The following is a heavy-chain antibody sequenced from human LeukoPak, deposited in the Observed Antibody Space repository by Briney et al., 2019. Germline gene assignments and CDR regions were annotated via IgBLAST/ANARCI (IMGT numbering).Heavy chain of an antibody. J-gene: IGHJ4*02. D-gene: IGHD6-19*01. CDR1: GGSISSYY. CDR3: ARDSSGRSSGYYFDY. Sequence: PSETLSLTCTVSGGSISSYYWSWIRQPAGKGLEWIGRIYTSGSTNYNPSLKSRVTMSVDTSKNQFSLKLSSATAADTAVYYCARDSSGRSSGYYFDYWGQGTLVTVSS. CDR2: IYTSGST. V-gene: IGHV4-4*07.